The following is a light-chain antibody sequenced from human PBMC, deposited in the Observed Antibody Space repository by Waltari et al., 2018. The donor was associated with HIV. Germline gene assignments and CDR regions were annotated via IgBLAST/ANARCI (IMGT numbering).Light chain of an antibody. CDR2: GAS. Sequence: EIVLTQSPGTLSLSPGERATLSCRASQTISSSYLAWYPHKPGQAPRLLIYGASNRATGIPDRFSGSGSGTDFTLTISRLEPEDFAVYSCQQYYSSPWTFGQGTKVEIK. CDR3: QQYYSSPWT. CDR1: QTISSSY. J-gene: IGKJ1*01. V-gene: IGKV3-20*01.